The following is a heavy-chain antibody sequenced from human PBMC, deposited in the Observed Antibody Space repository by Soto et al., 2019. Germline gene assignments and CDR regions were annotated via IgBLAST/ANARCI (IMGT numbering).Heavy chain of an antibody. CDR1: GDSVSGDSAA. CDR2: TYYRSRWYN. CDR3: AGTTSHHWLYMDV. Sequence: QVQLQESGPGLVKPSQTLSVSCAISGDSVSGDSAAWNWVRLSPSRGLEWLARTYYRSRWYNDYAVSVRSRITVNADTSKNQFSLQLTSVTPEDTAIYFCAGTTSHHWLYMDVWGSGTTVTVSS. J-gene: IGHJ6*03. V-gene: IGHV6-1*01. D-gene: IGHD1-1*01.